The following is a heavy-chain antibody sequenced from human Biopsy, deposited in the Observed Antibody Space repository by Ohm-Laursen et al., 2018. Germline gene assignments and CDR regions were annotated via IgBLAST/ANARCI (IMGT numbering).Heavy chain of an antibody. D-gene: IGHD2-8*01. J-gene: IGHJ4*02. CDR1: GFTFSGFS. V-gene: IGHV3-21*01. Sequence: SLRLSCAASGFTFSGFSMNWVRQAPGKGLEWVSSISASGNHIYYTDSVKDRFTVSRDNGKNSVYLQMNSLRVEDTAVYCCARDGEAKYCKHGVCPSDFWGQGTLVTVSS. CDR3: ARDGEAKYCKHGVCPSDF. CDR2: ISASGNHI.